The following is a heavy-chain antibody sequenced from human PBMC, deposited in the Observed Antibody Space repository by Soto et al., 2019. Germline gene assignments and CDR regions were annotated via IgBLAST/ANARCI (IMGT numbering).Heavy chain of an antibody. Sequence: EASVKVSCKASGYTFTSYGISWVRQAPGQGLAWMGWISGYNGDTNYAQKFQGRVTLTTDTSTSTAYLEVMTLRSDDTAVYYCAREGSYHDFDYWGLGTLVTVSS. J-gene: IGHJ4*02. CDR2: ISGYNGDT. D-gene: IGHD3-22*01. CDR3: AREGSYHDFDY. CDR1: GYTFTSYG. V-gene: IGHV1-18*01.